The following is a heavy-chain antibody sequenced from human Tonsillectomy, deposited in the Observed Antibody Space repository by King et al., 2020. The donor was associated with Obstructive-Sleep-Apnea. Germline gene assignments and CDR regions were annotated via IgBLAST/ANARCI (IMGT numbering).Heavy chain of an antibody. J-gene: IGHJ4*02. CDR1: GFTFSSYG. CDR2: IRYDGSSK. V-gene: IGHV3-30*02. D-gene: IGHD6-13*01. Sequence: VQLVESGGGVVQPGRSLRLSCAASGFTFSSYGMHWVRQAPGKGLEWVAFIRYDGSSKYYAYSVKGRFTISRDNSKNTLYLQMNSLRTEDTAVYYCAKALSSWDYWGQGTLVTVSS. CDR3: AKALSSWDY.